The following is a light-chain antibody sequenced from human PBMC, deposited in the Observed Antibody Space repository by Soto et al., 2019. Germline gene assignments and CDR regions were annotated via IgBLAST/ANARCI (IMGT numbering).Light chain of an antibody. CDR1: QSVSSSY. V-gene: IGKV3-20*01. CDR3: QQSGSSPWP. J-gene: IGKJ1*01. CDR2: GAS. Sequence: EIVLTRSPGTLSLSPGERATLSCRASQSVSSSYLAWYQQKPGQAPRLLIYGASSRATGIPDRFSGSGSGTDFTLTISRLEPEDFAVYYCQQSGSSPWPFGQGTKAAIK.